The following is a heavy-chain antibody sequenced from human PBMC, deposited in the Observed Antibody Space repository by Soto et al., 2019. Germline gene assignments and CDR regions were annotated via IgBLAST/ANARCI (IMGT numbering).Heavy chain of an antibody. CDR2: IYYSGST. CDR1: GGSISSYY. J-gene: IGHJ5*02. CDR3: ARAGLGTNWFDP. D-gene: IGHD1-1*01. V-gene: IGHV4-59*12. Sequence: SETLSLTCTVSGGSISSYYWSWIRQPPGKGLEWIGYIYYSGSTNYNPSLKSRVTISVDTSKNQFSLKLSSVTAADTAVYYCARAGLGTNWFDPWGQGTLVTVSS.